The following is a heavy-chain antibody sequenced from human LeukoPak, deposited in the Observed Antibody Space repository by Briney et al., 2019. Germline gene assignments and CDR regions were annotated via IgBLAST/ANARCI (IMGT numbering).Heavy chain of an antibody. CDR2: INHSGST. CDR1: GGSFSGYY. V-gene: IGHV4-34*01. D-gene: IGHD3-9*01. CDR3: ARGGNDILGAYFPGIYGMDV. J-gene: IGHJ6*02. Sequence: PSETLSLTCAVYGGSFSGYYWSWIRQPPGKGLEWIGEINHSGSTNYNPSLKSRVTISVDTSKNQFSLKLSSVTAADTAVYFCARGGNDILGAYFPGIYGMDVWGQGTTVTVSS.